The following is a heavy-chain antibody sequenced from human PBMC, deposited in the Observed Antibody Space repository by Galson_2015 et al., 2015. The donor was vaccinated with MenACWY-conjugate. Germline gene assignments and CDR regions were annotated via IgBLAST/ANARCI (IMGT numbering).Heavy chain of an antibody. CDR2: ISPGDSNT. CDR3: ARHPPGGRGLDV. Sequence: QSGAEVKKSGESLKISCQGFGYSFTTYWIAWVRQMPGRGLEWVGLISPGDSNTRYSPSFQGQVTISADKSISTAYLQWSSLKASDTAMYYCARHPPGGRGLDVWGQGTTVTVSS. D-gene: IGHD1-26*01. V-gene: IGHV5-51*01. CDR1: GYSFTTYW. J-gene: IGHJ6*02.